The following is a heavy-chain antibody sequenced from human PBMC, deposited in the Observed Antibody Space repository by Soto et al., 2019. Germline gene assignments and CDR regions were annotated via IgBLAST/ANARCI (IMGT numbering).Heavy chain of an antibody. J-gene: IGHJ4*02. Sequence: ASVKVSCKASGYTVTSYGISGVRQAPGQGLEWMGWINAYNGNTNYAQKLQGRVTMPTDTSTSTAYMELRSLRSDDTAVYYCARDVGYGLIDYWGQGTLVTVSS. CDR3: ARDVGYGLIDY. CDR1: GYTVTSYG. V-gene: IGHV1-18*01. CDR2: INAYNGNT. D-gene: IGHD5-18*01.